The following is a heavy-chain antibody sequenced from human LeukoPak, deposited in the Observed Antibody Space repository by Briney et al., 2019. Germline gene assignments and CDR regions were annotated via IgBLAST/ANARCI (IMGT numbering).Heavy chain of an antibody. CDR2: ISGSAYST. Sequence: GGSLRLSCAASGFTFSSYAMSWVRQAPGKGLEWVSAISGSAYSTYYADSVKGRFTISRDNSKSTLYLQMNSLRAEDTAVYYCAKETVAAPPIDYWGQGTLVTVSS. J-gene: IGHJ4*02. CDR3: AKETVAAPPIDY. V-gene: IGHV3-23*01. CDR1: GFTFSSYA. D-gene: IGHD6-19*01.